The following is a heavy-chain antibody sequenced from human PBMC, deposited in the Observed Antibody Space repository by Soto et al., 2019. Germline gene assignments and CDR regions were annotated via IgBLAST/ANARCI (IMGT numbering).Heavy chain of an antibody. CDR1: RGTFISYA. V-gene: IGHV1-69*13. D-gene: IGHD6-6*01. CDR2: IIPIFGTA. CDR3: ATSSSIAAPTDY. Sequence: SGQVSFKASRGTFISYAISWVRQAPGQGLEWMGGIIPIFGTANYAQKFQGRVTITADESTSTAYMELSSLRSEDTAVYYCATSSSIAAPTDYWGQGTLVTVSS. J-gene: IGHJ4*02.